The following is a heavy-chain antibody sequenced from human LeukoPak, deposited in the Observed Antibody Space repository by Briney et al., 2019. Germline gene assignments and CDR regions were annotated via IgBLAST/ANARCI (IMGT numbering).Heavy chain of an antibody. CDR1: GFTISSSQ. Sequence: GGSLRLSCAASGFTISSSQMHWVRQAPRKGLVWVSRILRDETYTNYADSVRGRFTISRDNANNMLFLHMNSLRGEDSAVYFCTRDPGTDSRDWYFDVWGRGTLVTVSS. V-gene: IGHV3-74*01. CDR3: TRDPGTDSRDWYFDV. CDR2: ILRDETYT. J-gene: IGHJ2*01.